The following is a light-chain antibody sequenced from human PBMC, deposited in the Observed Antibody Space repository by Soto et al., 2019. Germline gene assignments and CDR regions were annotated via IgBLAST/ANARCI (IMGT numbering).Light chain of an antibody. CDR3: TSYTSSSSYV. Sequence: QSALTQPASVSGSPGQSITISCAGSSSDVGGYNYVSWYQQHPGKAPKLMIYDVNNRPSGVSSRFSGSKSGNTASLTISGVQAEDEADSYCTSYTSSSSYVFGTGTKLTVL. CDR2: DVN. J-gene: IGLJ1*01. V-gene: IGLV2-14*03. CDR1: SSDVGGYNY.